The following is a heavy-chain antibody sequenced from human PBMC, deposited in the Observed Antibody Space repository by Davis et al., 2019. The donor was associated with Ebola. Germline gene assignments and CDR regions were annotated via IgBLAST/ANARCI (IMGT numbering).Heavy chain of an antibody. CDR3: RQSCCGDCYSRGDY. Sequence: SETLSLTCTVSGGSISSGGYYWSWIRQPPGKGLEWIGYIYYSGSTNYNPSLKSRVTISVDTSKNQFSLKLSSVTAADTAVYYCRQSCCGDCYSRGDYWGQGTLVTVSS. CDR1: GGSISSGGYY. CDR2: IYYSGST. V-gene: IGHV4-61*08. D-gene: IGHD2-21*02. J-gene: IGHJ4*02.